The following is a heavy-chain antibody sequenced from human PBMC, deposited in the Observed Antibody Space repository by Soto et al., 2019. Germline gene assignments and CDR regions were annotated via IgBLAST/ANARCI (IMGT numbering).Heavy chain of an antibody. Sequence: TSETLSLTCAVSVGSISSGGYSWSWIRRPPGKGLEWIGYIYHSGSTYYNPSLKSRVTISVDRSKNQFSLKLSSVTAADTAVYYCARNLYYYDSSGKPTYYFDYWGQGTLVT. D-gene: IGHD3-22*01. CDR2: IYHSGST. CDR3: ARNLYYYDSSGKPTYYFDY. V-gene: IGHV4-30-2*01. J-gene: IGHJ4*02. CDR1: VGSISSGGYS.